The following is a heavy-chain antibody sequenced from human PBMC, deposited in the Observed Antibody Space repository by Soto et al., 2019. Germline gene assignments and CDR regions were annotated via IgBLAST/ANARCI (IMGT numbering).Heavy chain of an antibody. CDR1: GFTFSSYA. CDR3: VKDICVRGGDCYSRYFQH. Sequence: GGSLRLSCSASGFTFSSYAMHWVRQAPGKGLEYVSAISSNGGSTYYADSVKGRFTISRDNSKNTLYLQMSSLRAEDTAVYYCVKDICVRGGDCYSRYFQHWGQGTLVTVSS. D-gene: IGHD2-21*02. J-gene: IGHJ1*01. CDR2: ISSNGGST. V-gene: IGHV3-64D*08.